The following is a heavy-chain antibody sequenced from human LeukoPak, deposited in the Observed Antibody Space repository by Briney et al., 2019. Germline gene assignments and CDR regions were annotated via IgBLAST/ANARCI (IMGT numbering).Heavy chain of an antibody. CDR3: ARDTTKTSSGYDY. Sequence: TPSETLSLTCTVSGGSISSYYWSWIRQPPGKGLEWIGYIYYSGSTNYNPSLKSRVTISVDTSKNQFSLKLSSVTAADTAVYYCARDTTKTSSGYDYWGQGTLVTVSS. J-gene: IGHJ4*02. CDR1: GGSISSYY. CDR2: IYYSGST. V-gene: IGHV4-59*01. D-gene: IGHD6-19*01.